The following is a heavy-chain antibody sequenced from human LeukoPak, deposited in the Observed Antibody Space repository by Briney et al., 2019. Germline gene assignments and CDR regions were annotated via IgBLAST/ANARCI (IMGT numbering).Heavy chain of an antibody. J-gene: IGHJ5*02. CDR1: GGSFSDYY. V-gene: IGHV4-34*01. Sequence: SETLSLTCAVYGGSFSDYYWTWIRQPPGKGLEWIGESNYGGGTNYNPSLTSRITISVDTSKNQFSLKLSSVTAADTAVYYCAARGYYNWFDPWGQGTLVTVSS. CDR3: AARGYYNWFDP. CDR2: SNYGGGT. D-gene: IGHD1-26*01.